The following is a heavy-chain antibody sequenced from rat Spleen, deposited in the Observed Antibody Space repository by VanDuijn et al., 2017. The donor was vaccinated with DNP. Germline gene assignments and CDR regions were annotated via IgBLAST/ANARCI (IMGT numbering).Heavy chain of an antibody. J-gene: IGHJ2*01. CDR1: GFTFSTYW. CDR3: ARPDY. V-gene: IGHV5-58*01. Sequence: EVQLVETGGGLVQPGRSLKLSCVASGFTFSTYWMFWIRQAPGMGLEWVASINPDGGSTYYPDSVKGRFTISRDNAESTLYLQMDSLRSEDTATYYCARPDYWGQGVMVTVSS. CDR2: INPDGGST.